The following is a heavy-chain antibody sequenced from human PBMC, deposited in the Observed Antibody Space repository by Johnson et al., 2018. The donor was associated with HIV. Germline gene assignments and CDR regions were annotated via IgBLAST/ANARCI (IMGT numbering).Heavy chain of an antibody. CDR3: TTDPWWNGYHAFDI. CDR1: GFTFSNYP. D-gene: IGHD1-1*01. CDR2: ISYDGSNK. V-gene: IGHV3-30-3*01. Sequence: VQLVESGGGVVRPGRSLRLSCVVSGFTFSNYPMHWVRQAPGKGLEWVAVISYDGSNKYYADSVKGRFTISRDNSKNTLYLQMNSLKTEDTAVYYCTTDPWWNGYHAFDIWGQGTMVTVSS. J-gene: IGHJ3*02.